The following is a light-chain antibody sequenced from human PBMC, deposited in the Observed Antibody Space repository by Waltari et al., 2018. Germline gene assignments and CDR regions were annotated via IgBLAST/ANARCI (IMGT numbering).Light chain of an antibody. V-gene: IGKV3-20*01. CDR3: QHYGSSLWT. J-gene: IGKJ1*01. CDR2: GAS. CDR1: QSVSSSY. Sequence: EIVLTQSPGTLSLSPGERATLSCRASQSVSSSYLAWYQQKAGQAPRLLIDGASSRATGIPDRCSGSGSGTDFTLAISRLEPEDFAVYYCQHYGSSLWTFGQGTKVEIK.